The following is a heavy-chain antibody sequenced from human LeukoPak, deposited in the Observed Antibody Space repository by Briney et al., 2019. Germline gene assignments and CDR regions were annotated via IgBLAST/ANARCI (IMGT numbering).Heavy chain of an antibody. D-gene: IGHD1-7*01. CDR3: TRLSGDNWNYGGNFDS. J-gene: IGHJ4*02. CDR1: GFTFSSYA. Sequence: AGGSLRLSCAASGFTFSSYATSWVRQAPGKGLEWVSAISGSGGSTYYADSVKGRFTISRDNSKNTLYLQMNSLRAEDTAVYYCTRLSGDNWNYGGNFDSWGQGTLVTVSS. CDR2: ISGSGGST. V-gene: IGHV3-23*01.